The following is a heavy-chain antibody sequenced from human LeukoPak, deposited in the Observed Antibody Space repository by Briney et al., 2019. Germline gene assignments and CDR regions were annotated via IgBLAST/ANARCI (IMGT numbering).Heavy chain of an antibody. CDR3: ARSGGQNYYDSSGYYKGLYPADY. V-gene: IGHV1-18*01. Sequence: ASVKVSCTASGYTFTSYGISWVRQAPGQGLEWMGWISAYNGNTNYAQKLQGRVTMTTDTSTSTAYMELRSLRSDDTAVYYCARSGGQNYYDSSGYYKGLYPADYWGQGTLVTVSS. CDR1: GYTFTSYG. CDR2: ISAYNGNT. J-gene: IGHJ4*02. D-gene: IGHD3-22*01.